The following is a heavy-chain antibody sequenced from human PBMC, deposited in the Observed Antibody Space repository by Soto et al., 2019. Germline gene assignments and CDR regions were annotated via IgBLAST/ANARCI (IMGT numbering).Heavy chain of an antibody. CDR1: GFSLSTSGVG. CDR3: ARNDFWSGKDSWYFDY. CDR2: IYWDDDK. D-gene: IGHD3-3*01. V-gene: IGHV2-5*02. Sequence: QITLKESGPPLVKPTQTLTLTCTFSGFSLSTSGVGVGWIRQPPGKALEWLALIYWDDDKRYSPSLKSRLTITKDTSKNQVVLTMTNMDPVDTATYYCARNDFWSGKDSWYFDYWGQGTLVTVSS. J-gene: IGHJ4*02.